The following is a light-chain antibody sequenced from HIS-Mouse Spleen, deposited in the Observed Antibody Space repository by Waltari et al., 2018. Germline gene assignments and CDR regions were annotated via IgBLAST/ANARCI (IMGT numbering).Light chain of an antibody. CDR2: EVS. V-gene: IGLV2-14*01. Sequence: QSALTQPASVSGSPGQSITISCTGTSSDVGGYNYVSWYQQHPGKAPKLMIYEVSKRPSGVSNRFSGSKSGNTASLTISGLQAADEADYYCSSYTSSSTFFGTGTKVTVL. CDR3: SSYTSSSTF. CDR1: SSDVGGYNY. J-gene: IGLJ1*01.